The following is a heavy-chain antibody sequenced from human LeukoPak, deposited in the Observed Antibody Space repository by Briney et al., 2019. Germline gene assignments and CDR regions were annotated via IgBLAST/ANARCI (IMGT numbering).Heavy chain of an antibody. CDR1: GLTFNSYW. CDR3: ARAKRRYSYGYGY. V-gene: IGHV3-74*03. Sequence: GGSLRLSCAASGLTFNSYWMHWVRQVAGKGLVWVARINGDASNTTYADSVKGRFTISRDNAKNSLYLQMNSLRAEDTAVYYCARAKRRYSYGYGYWGQGTLVTVSS. J-gene: IGHJ4*02. CDR2: INGDASNT. D-gene: IGHD5-18*01.